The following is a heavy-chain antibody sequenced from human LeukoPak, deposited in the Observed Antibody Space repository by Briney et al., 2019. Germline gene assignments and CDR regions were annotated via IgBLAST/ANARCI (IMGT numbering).Heavy chain of an antibody. J-gene: IGHJ6*03. V-gene: IGHV4-4*07. D-gene: IGHD4-17*01. CDR3: ARDIPYEMTTVTEYYYYYYMDV. CDR2: IYTSGST. CDR1: GGSISSYY. Sequence: SETPSLTCTVSGGSISSYYWSWIRQPAGKGLEWIGRIYTSGSTNYNPSLKSRVTMSVDTSKNQFSLKLSSVTAADTAVYYSARDIPYEMTTVTEYYYYYYMDVWGKGTTVTISS.